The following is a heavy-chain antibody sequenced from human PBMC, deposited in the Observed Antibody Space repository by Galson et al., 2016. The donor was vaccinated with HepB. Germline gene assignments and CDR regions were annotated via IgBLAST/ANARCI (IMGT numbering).Heavy chain of an antibody. CDR1: GFTFDNYT. D-gene: IGHD6-6*01. CDR2: VSHSSTYV. CDR3: ARSLGWYFDV. V-gene: IGHV3-21*01. J-gene: IGHJ2*01. Sequence: SLRLSCAASGFTFDNYTMNWLRQAPGKGLEWVSSVSHSSTYVYYADSVEGRFPISRDNAKNSLYLEMNSLRVEDTAVFYCARSLGWYFDVWGRGTLVTVSS.